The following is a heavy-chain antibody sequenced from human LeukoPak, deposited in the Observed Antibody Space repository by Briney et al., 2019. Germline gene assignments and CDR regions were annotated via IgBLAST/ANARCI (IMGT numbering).Heavy chain of an antibody. CDR1: GYSISSNNW. V-gene: IGHV4-28*05. CDR3: ARTMSSSHTVYGMDV. J-gene: IGHJ6*02. CDR2: IYYSGSI. D-gene: IGHD2-2*02. Sequence: PSDTLSLTCAVSGYSISSNNWWGWIRQPPGKGLEWIGYIYYSGSIYYDPSLKSRVTMSVDTSKNQFSLKLSSVTAVDTAVYYCARTMSSSHTVYGMDVWGQGTTVTVSS.